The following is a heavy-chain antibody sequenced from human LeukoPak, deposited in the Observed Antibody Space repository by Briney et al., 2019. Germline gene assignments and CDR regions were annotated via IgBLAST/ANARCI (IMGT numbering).Heavy chain of an antibody. CDR1: GYTLTELS. CDR3: ATDPWKEGSYNNY. J-gene: IGHJ4*02. D-gene: IGHD1-26*01. Sequence: ASVKVSCKVFGYTLTELSMHWVRQAPGKGLEWMGGFDPEDGETIYAQKFQGRVTMTEDTSTDTAYMELSSLRSEDTAVYYCATDPWKEGSYNNYWGQGTLVTVSS. V-gene: IGHV1-24*01. CDR2: FDPEDGET.